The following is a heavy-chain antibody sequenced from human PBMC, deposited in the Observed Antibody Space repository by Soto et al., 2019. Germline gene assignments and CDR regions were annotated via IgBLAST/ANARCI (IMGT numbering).Heavy chain of an antibody. V-gene: IGHV3-23*01. J-gene: IGHJ4*02. CDR2: ISGAGTSK. CDR3: AKDLLSTVTTLGH. CDR1: GYSFSSYV. Sequence: EVQLLDSGGGFVQPGGSLRLSCAASGYSFSSYVMTWVRLAPGKGLEWVSSISGAGTSKFYADSVKGRFTISRDNSKNILYLEMDSLRAEDTPVYYCAKDLLSTVTTLGHWGQGSLVTVSA. D-gene: IGHD4-17*01.